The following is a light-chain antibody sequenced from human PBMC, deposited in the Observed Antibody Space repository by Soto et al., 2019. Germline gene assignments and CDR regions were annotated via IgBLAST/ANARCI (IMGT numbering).Light chain of an antibody. J-gene: IGLJ2*01. CDR2: DNN. CDR3: GTWDSSLNGVV. V-gene: IGLV1-51*01. Sequence: QSVLTQPPSVSAAPGQKVTISCSGSSSNIENNYVSWYQQLPGTAPKLLIYDNNKRPSEVPDRFSGSKSGTSATLGITGLQTGDEADYHCGTWDSSLNGVVFGGGTKLHRP. CDR1: SSNIENNY.